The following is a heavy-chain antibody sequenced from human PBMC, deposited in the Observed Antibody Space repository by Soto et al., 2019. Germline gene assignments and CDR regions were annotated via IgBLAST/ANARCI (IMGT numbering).Heavy chain of an antibody. CDR1: GFALSSYA. J-gene: IGHJ6*02. CDR2: ISAGGDMT. CDR3: ARGDRGGSGSPASYYYSGLDV. V-gene: IGHV3-23*01. D-gene: IGHD3-10*01. Sequence: DVHLLESGGQLVQPGGSLRLSCSASGFALSSYAMSWVRQAPGKGLQWVSSISAGGDMTYNSDSVKGRFTISRDNSNNALFLQMHNLRIEDTALYYCARGDRGGSGSPASYYYSGLDVWGQGATVTVS.